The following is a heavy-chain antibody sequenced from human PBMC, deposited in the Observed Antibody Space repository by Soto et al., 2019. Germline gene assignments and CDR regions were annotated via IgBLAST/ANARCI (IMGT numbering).Heavy chain of an antibody. D-gene: IGHD3-9*01. V-gene: IGHV1-24*01. CDR1: GYTLTELS. CDR3: ATDRFPAVTGYSHIYYYDGIDV. J-gene: IGHJ6*01. CDR2: FDPEDGET. Sequence: ASVKVSCKVSGYTLTELSMHWVRQAPGKGLEWMGGFDPEDGETIYAQKFQGRVTMTEDTSTDTAYMELSSLRSEDTAVYYCATDRFPAVTGYSHIYYYDGIDVXGQGTTVTV.